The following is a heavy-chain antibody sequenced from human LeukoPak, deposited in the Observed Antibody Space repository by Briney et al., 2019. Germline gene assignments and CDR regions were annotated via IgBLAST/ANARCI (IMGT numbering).Heavy chain of an antibody. Sequence: GRSLRLSCAASGFTFDDYAMHWVRQAPGKGLEWVSGISWNSGSIGYADSVKGRFTISRDNAKNSLYLQMNSPRVEDTALYYCAKDRGGSSELGDAFDVWGQGTMVRVSS. J-gene: IGHJ3*01. CDR3: AKDRGGSSELGDAFDV. D-gene: IGHD1-26*01. CDR1: GFTFDDYA. V-gene: IGHV3-9*01. CDR2: ISWNSGSI.